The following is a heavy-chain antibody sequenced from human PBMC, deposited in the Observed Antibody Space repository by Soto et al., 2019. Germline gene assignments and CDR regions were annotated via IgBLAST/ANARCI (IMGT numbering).Heavy chain of an antibody. CDR3: AHGSGWLFDY. J-gene: IGHJ4*02. D-gene: IGHD6-19*01. CDR1: GFSLTTSAVG. V-gene: IGHV2-5*01. CDR2: LYWNDDN. Sequence: QITLKESGPTLVKPTQTLTLTCTFSGFSLTTSAVGVGWIRQPPGKGLEWLALLYWNDDNKYSPSLRNRLTLTKDTSKNQVFLTMTNMDPADTATYYCAHGSGWLFDYWGQGTLVTVSS.